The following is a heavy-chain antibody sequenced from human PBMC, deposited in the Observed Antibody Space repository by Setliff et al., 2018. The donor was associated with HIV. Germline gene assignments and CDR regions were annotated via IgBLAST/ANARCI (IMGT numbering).Heavy chain of an antibody. CDR2: FYYNGDT. V-gene: IGHV4-39*01. CDR3: ARDSRMIMEGTDY. CDR1: GDSVNDRSYF. Sequence: PSETLSLTCTVSGDSVNDRSYFWGWIRQPPGKGLEWIGTFYYNGDTYYNPSLKSRVTISADTSNNQFSLKLNSLTAADTAIYYCARDSRMIMEGTDYWGQGILVTVSS. D-gene: IGHD3-16*01. J-gene: IGHJ4*02.